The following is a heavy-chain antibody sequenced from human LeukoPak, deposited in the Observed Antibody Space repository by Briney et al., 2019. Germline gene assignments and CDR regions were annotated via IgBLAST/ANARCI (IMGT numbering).Heavy chain of an antibody. J-gene: IGHJ4*02. Sequence: GGSLRLSCAASGFTFSNYWMHWVRQAPGKGLVWVSRINSDGSSTNYADSVKGRFTISRDNAKNTLYLQMNSLRAEDTAVYYCARAYYDILTGYPEVDYWGQGTLVTVSS. V-gene: IGHV3-74*01. D-gene: IGHD3-9*01. CDR2: INSDGSST. CDR1: GFTFSNYW. CDR3: ARAYYDILTGYPEVDY.